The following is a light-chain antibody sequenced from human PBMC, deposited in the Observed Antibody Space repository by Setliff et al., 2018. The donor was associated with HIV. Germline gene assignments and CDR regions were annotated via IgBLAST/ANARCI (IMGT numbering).Light chain of an antibody. CDR3: SSYTSSSTPYV. CDR2: EVS. J-gene: IGLJ1*01. V-gene: IGLV2-14*01. CDR1: ISDVGGFNY. Sequence: QSALTQPASVSGSPGQSITISCTGTISDVGGFNYVSWYQQRPGKAPKLMIYEVSNRPSWISNRFSGSKSANTASLTISGLQAEDEADYYCSSYTSSSTPYVFGTGTKVTVL.